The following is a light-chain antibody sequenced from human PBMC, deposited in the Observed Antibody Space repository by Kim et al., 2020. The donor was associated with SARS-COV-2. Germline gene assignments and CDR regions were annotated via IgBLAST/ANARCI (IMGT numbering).Light chain of an antibody. Sequence: GDRVTIPCRASQRMSSWFAWYQQEPGKAPNLLIYDASNLESGVPSRFSGSGSGTEFTHTIHSLQPDDFATYYCQQYNSYSPQWTFGQGTKVDIK. J-gene: IGKJ1*01. CDR1: QRMSSW. CDR2: DAS. CDR3: QQYNSYSPQWT. V-gene: IGKV1-5*01.